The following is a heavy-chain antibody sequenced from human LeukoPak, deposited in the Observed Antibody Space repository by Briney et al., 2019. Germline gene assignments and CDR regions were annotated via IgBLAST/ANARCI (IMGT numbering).Heavy chain of an antibody. CDR2: IYHSGST. CDR3: ARQTGSGLFILP. Sequence: PSETLSLTCSVSGYAISSGYFWGWIRQPPGKGLEWIGTIYHSGSTYYNPSLKSRVTISVDTSKNQFSLKLSSVTAADTAVYYCARQTGSGLFILPGGQGTLVTVSS. D-gene: IGHD3/OR15-3a*01. V-gene: IGHV4-38-2*02. J-gene: IGHJ4*02. CDR1: GYAISSGYF.